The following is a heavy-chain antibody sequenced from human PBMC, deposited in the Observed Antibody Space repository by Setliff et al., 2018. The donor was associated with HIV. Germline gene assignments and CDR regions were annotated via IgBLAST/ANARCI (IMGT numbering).Heavy chain of an antibody. CDR1: GFSFSRYT. J-gene: IGHJ4*02. V-gene: IGHV3-21*01. D-gene: IGHD3-22*01. Sequence: GGSLRLSCVASGFSFSRYTMMWVRQTPGKGLEWVSSITSNLNYKYADSVKGRFTISRDNTKNSLYLQMNSLRAEDTAVYYRAKGDSFVFSYVYPDYWGPGTLVTVSS. CDR3: AKGDSFVFSYVYPDY. CDR2: ITSNLNY.